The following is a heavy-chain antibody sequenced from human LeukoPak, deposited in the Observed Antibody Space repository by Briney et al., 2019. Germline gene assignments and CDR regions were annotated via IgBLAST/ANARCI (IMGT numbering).Heavy chain of an antibody. CDR2: IIPILGIA. V-gene: IGHV1-69*04. J-gene: IGHJ5*02. Sequence: SVKVSCKASGGTFSSYTISWVRQAPGQGLEWMGRIIPILGIANYAQKFQGRVTITADKSTSTAYMELSSLRSEDTAVYYCARDGGYDILAGYPQYNWFDPWGQGTLVTVSS. CDR1: GGTFSSYT. D-gene: IGHD3-9*01. CDR3: ARDGGYDILAGYPQYNWFDP.